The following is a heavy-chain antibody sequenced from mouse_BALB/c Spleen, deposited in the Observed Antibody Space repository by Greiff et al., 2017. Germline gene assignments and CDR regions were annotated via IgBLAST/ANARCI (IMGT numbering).Heavy chain of an antibody. Sequence: EVQLQQSGTVLARPGASVKMSCKASGYTFTSYWMHWVKQRPGQGLEWIGAIYPGNSDTSYNQKFKGKANLTAVTSTSTAYMELSSLTKEESAVYYCTKLHVGDYWGQGTTLTVSS. V-gene: IGHV1-5*01. CDR2: IYPGNSDT. CDR3: TKLHVGDY. CDR1: GYTFTSYW. J-gene: IGHJ2*01.